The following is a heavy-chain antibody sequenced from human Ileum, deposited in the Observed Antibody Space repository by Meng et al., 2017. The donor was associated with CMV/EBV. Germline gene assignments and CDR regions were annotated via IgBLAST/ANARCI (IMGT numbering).Heavy chain of an antibody. CDR2: TRIGEGEK. D-gene: IGHD6-13*01. Sequence: GGSLRLSCAASGFTFSSHGMHWVRQAPGKGLEWVAFTRIGEGEKYNPDSVKGRFTISRDNSKNTLYLQMNSLRPEDTALYYCAKGRSDSWHQLDNWGQGTLVTVSS. CDR1: GFTFSSHG. V-gene: IGHV3-30*02. CDR3: AKGRSDSWHQLDN. J-gene: IGHJ4*02.